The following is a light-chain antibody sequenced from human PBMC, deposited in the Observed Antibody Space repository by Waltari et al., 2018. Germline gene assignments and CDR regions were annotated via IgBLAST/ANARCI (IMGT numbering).Light chain of an antibody. J-gene: IGLJ3*02. V-gene: IGLV1-47*01. Sequence: QSLLTQPPSASGTPGQRVTISCSGSSSNIGSNYVFWYQQLPGTAPKLLIYTNDQRPSGVPHRIVASKSGTSASLTISGLRSEDEADYYCAAWDDKLRGRGVFGGGTKLTVL. CDR3: AAWDDKLRGRGV. CDR1: SSNIGSNY. CDR2: TND.